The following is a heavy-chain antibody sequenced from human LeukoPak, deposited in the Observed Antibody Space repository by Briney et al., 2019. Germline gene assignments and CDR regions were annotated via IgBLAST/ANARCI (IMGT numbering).Heavy chain of an antibody. CDR3: ARSDDSSGYYYRSVVSGAFXI. CDR1: GFTFSDYY. CDR2: ISSSGYTI. D-gene: IGHD3-22*01. Sequence: GGSLRLSCAASGFTFSDYYMSWIRQAPGKGLEWVSYISSSGYTIYYADSVKGRFTISRDNAKNSLYLQMNSLRDEDTSVYYCARSDDSSGYYYRSVVSGAFXIWGQGTMVTDS. V-gene: IGHV3-11*04. J-gene: IGHJ3*02.